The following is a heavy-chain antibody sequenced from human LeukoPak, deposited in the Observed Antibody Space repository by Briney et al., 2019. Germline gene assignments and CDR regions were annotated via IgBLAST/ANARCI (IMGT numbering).Heavy chain of an antibody. J-gene: IGHJ6*02. CDR3: AREPARGFSDAYDMDV. V-gene: IGHV1-69*13. CDR1: GGTFSSYA. CDR2: IIPIFGTA. Sequence: SVKVPCKASGGTFSSYAISWVRQAPGQGLEWMGGIIPIFGTANYAQKFQGRVTITADDSTRTAYMELSSLRSEDTAVYYCAREPARGFSDAYDMDVWGQGTTVTVSS. D-gene: IGHD5-18*01.